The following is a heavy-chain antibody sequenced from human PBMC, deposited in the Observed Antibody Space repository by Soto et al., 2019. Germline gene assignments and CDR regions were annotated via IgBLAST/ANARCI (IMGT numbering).Heavy chain of an antibody. CDR2: ISSSGSII. D-gene: IGHD6-13*01. J-gene: IGHJ6*02. Sequence: PGGSLRLSCAASGFTFSSYNMNWVRQSPGKGLEWVSYISSSGSIIYYADSVKGRFTVSRDEAKNSLYLQMNSLRVEDTAVYYCARDAGIALTGNYYGMDVWGQGTTVTV. V-gene: IGHV3-48*01. CDR3: ARDAGIALTGNYYGMDV. CDR1: GFTFSSYN.